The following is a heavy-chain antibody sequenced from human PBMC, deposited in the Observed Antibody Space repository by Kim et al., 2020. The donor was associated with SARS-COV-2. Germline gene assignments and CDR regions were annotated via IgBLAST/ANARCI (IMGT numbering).Heavy chain of an antibody. D-gene: IGHD3-10*01. CDR1: GGSISSYY. Sequence: SETLSLTCTVSGGSISSYYWSWIRQPPGKGLEWIGYIYYSGSTNYNPSLKSRVTISVDTSKNQFSLKLSSVTAADTAVYYCATQFGELPSAAFDIWGQGTMVTVSS. CDR2: IYYSGST. CDR3: ATQFGELPSAAFDI. J-gene: IGHJ3*02. V-gene: IGHV4-59*08.